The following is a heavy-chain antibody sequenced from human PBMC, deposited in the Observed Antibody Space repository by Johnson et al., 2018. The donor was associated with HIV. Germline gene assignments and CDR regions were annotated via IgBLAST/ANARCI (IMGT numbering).Heavy chain of an antibody. J-gene: IGHJ3*02. D-gene: IGHD5-18*01. CDR2: MRYDGSNK. CDR3: AKDRGYSYDDDAFDI. V-gene: IGHV3-30*02. Sequence: QVQVLESGGGVVQPGRSLRLSCAASGFTFSSYAMHWVRQAPGKGLEWVAFMRYDGSNKKHADSVKGRFTISRDNSKNTLYLQTNSLRVEDTAVYYCAKDRGYSYDDDAFDIWGQGTMVTVSS. CDR1: GFTFSSYA.